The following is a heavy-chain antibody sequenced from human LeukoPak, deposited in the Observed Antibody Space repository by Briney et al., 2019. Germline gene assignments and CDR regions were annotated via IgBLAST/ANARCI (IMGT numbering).Heavy chain of an antibody. V-gene: IGHV1-18*01. D-gene: IGHD3-22*01. CDR2: ISAYNSKT. Sequence: GASVKVSCKXSGYTFTSYGISWVRQAPGQGLEWMGWISAYNSKTNYTRKLQGRVTITTDTSTSTAYMELRRLRSDDTAVYYCARGQYYYDSSGYYDYRGQGTLVTDSS. CDR3: ARGQYYYDSSGYYDY. J-gene: IGHJ4*02. CDR1: GYTFTSYG.